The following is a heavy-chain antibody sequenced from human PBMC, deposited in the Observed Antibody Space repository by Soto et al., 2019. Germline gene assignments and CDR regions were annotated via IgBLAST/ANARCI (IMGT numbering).Heavy chain of an antibody. V-gene: IGHV1-69*12. Sequence: QVQLVQSGAEVKKPGSSVKVSCKASGGTFSSYAISWVRQAPGQGLEWMGGIIPIFGTANYAQKFQGRVTITADESTSTAYMELSSLRSEDTAVYYCARPEKRVRGVWYYYGMDVWGQGTTVTVSS. J-gene: IGHJ6*02. CDR1: GGTFSSYA. D-gene: IGHD3-10*01. CDR2: IIPIFGTA. CDR3: ARPEKRVRGVWYYYGMDV.